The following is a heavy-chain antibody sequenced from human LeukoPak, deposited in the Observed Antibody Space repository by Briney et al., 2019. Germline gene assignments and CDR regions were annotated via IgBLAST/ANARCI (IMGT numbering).Heavy chain of an antibody. D-gene: IGHD6-13*01. J-gene: IGHJ6*03. Sequence: SETLSLTCAVYGGSFSGYYWSWIRQPPGKGLEWIGEINHSGSTNYNPSLKSRVTISVDTSKNQFSLKLSSVTAADTAVYYCARSRIRDSSSWYYYYYMDVWGKGTTVTISS. CDR3: ARSRIRDSSSWYYYYYMDV. V-gene: IGHV4-34*01. CDR2: INHSGST. CDR1: GGSFSGYY.